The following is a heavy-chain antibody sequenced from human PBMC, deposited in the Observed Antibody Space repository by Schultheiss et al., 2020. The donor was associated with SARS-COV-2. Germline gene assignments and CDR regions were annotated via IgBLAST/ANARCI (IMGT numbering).Heavy chain of an antibody. J-gene: IGHJ6*03. CDR2: ISWNSGSI. Sequence: GGSLRLSCAASGFTFSSYAMHWVRQAPGKGLEWVSGISWNSGSIGYADSVKGRFTISRDNSKNTLYLQMNSLRAEDTAVYYCAIPILAYYYYYYMDVWGKGTTVTVSS. D-gene: IGHD2-8*02. CDR1: GFTFSSYA. CDR3: AIPILAYYYYYYMDV. V-gene: IGHV3-NL1*01.